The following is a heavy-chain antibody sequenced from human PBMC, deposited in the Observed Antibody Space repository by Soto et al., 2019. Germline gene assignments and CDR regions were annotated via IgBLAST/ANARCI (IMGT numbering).Heavy chain of an antibody. J-gene: IGHJ6*02. D-gene: IGHD3-9*01. Sequence: QVQLVQSGAEVKKPGSSVKVSCKASGGTFSSYAISWVRQAPGQGLEWMGGIIPIFGTANYAQKFQGRVTITADESTSTAYMELSSLRSEDTAVYYCARDITKREELRYFDWLPSYYYGMDVWGQGTTVTVSS. CDR2: IIPIFGTA. CDR1: GGTFSSYA. V-gene: IGHV1-69*01. CDR3: ARDITKREELRYFDWLPSYYYGMDV.